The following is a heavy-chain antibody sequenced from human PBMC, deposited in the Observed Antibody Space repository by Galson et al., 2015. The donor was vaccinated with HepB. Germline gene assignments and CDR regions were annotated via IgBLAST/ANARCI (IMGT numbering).Heavy chain of an antibody. Sequence: SLRLSCAASGFTFNNYDMNWVRQAPGKGLQWVSSISAAAATSSYADSVNGRFTISRDDSKNTLYLHLSSLTVDDTAEYFCAKGTYDDYRGFDFWGPGTLVTVSS. D-gene: IGHD4-17*01. CDR3: AKGTYDDYRGFDF. CDR2: ISAAAATS. V-gene: IGHV3-23*01. CDR1: GFTFNNYD. J-gene: IGHJ4*02.